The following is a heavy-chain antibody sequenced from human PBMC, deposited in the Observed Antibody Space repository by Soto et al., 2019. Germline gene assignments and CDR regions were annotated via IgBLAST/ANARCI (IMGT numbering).Heavy chain of an antibody. D-gene: IGHD2-21*02. CDR2: INPSGGST. V-gene: IGHV1-46*01. J-gene: IGHJ5*02. CDR3: ARVSTNRLRWFDP. Sequence: ASVKVSCKASGYTFTSYYMHWVRQAPGQGLEWMGIINPSGGSTSYAQKLQGRVTMTRDTSTSTVYMELSSLRSEDTAVYYYARVSTNRLRWFDPWGQGTLVTVSS. CDR1: GYTFTSYY.